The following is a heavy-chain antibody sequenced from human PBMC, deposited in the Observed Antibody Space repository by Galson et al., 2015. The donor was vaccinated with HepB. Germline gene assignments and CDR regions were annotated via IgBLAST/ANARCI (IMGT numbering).Heavy chain of an antibody. CDR1: GDNITNYL. J-gene: IGHJ5*02. V-gene: IGHV1-3*01. CDR2: INAGNGNT. CDR3: AGISNDYFGGWFDR. D-gene: IGHD2/OR15-2a*01. Sequence: SVKVSCKASGDNITNYLIHWVRQAPGQRHEWMGWINAGNGNTKNSQKFQGRVTMTRDTSASTAYMELNSLRPEDTAIYYCAGISNDYFGGWFDRWGQGTLVTGSS.